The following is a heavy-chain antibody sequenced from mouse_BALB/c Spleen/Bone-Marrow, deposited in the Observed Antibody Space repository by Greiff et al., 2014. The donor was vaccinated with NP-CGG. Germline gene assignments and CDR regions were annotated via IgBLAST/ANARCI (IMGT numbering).Heavy chain of an antibody. V-gene: IGHV7-3*02. CDR1: GFTFTDYY. Sequence: EVQGVESGGGSVQPGGSLRLSCATSGFTFTDYYMSWVRQPPGKALEWLGFIRNKANGYTTEYSASVKGRFTISRDSSQRILYLQMNTLRAEDSATYYCARDENVGIYWYFDVWGAGTTVIVSS. CDR3: ARDENVGIYWYFDV. J-gene: IGHJ1*01. CDR2: IRNKANGYTT.